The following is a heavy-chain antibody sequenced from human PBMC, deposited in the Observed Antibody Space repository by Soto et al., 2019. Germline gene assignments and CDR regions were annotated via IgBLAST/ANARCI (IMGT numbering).Heavy chain of an antibody. D-gene: IGHD3-10*01. CDR1: NASISSRKW. J-gene: IGHJ3*02. V-gene: IGHV4-4*02. Sequence: QVQLQESGPGLVKPSGTLSLTCTVSNASISSRKWWTWVRQTPGKGLEWIGEIYHSGSINHNPSLQSRVTMAVDKANNQFALKMTSVTAADTAVYYCASKFGELLADAFDIWGQGTVVTVS. CDR3: ASKFGELLADAFDI. CDR2: IYHSGSI.